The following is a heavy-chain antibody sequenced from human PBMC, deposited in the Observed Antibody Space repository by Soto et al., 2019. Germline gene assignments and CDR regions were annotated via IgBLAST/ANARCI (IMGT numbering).Heavy chain of an antibody. CDR1: GGTFSSYA. CDR2: IIPIFGTA. D-gene: IGHD2-15*01. V-gene: IGHV1-69*13. CDR3: AGMPTVVTGYGMDV. J-gene: IGHJ6*02. Sequence: ASVKVSCKASGGTFSSYAISWVRQAPGQGLEWMGGIIPIFGTANYAQKFQGRVTITADESTSTAYMELSSLRSEDTAVYYCAGMPTVVTGYGMDVWGQGTTVTVS.